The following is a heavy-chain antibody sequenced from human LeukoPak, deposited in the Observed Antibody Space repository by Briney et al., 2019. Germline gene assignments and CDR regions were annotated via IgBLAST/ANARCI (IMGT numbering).Heavy chain of an antibody. Sequence: ASVKVSCKVSGYTXTELSMHGVRQAPGKGLEWMGGFDPEDGETIYAQKFQGRVTMTEDTSTDTAYMELSSLRSEDTAVYYCAIGSGSYWSVAFDIWGQGTMVTVSS. CDR2: FDPEDGET. V-gene: IGHV1-24*01. D-gene: IGHD3-10*01. CDR1: GYTXTELS. CDR3: AIGSGSYWSVAFDI. J-gene: IGHJ3*02.